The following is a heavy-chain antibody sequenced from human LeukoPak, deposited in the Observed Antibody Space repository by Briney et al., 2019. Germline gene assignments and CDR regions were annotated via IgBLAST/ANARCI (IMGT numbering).Heavy chain of an antibody. J-gene: IGHJ4*02. V-gene: IGHV3-7*04. Sequence: GGSLRLSCAASGFTFSTYWMSWVRQAPGKGLEWVANIHQDGNEKYYVDSVKGRFTISRDNAKNSLYLQMNSLTAEDTAVYYCARGDKFPGGYWGQGTLVTVPS. CDR1: GFTFSTYW. D-gene: IGHD2-15*01. CDR2: IHQDGNEK. CDR3: ARGDKFPGGY.